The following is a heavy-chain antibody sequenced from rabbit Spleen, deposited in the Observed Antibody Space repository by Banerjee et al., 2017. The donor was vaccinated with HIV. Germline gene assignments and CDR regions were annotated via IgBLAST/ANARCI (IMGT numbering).Heavy chain of an antibody. CDR1: GFSFSSYYY. CDR3: ARDTSSSFSSYGMDL. J-gene: IGHJ6*01. Sequence: QEQLEESGGDLVKPGASLTLTCTASGFSFSSYYYMCWVRQAPGKGLEWIACIEVGSSDFAYFATWAKGRFTISKTSSTTVTLQVARLTAADTATYFCARDTSSSFSSYGMDLWGPGTLVTVS. V-gene: IGHV1S45*01. D-gene: IGHD1-1*01. CDR2: IEVGSSDFA.